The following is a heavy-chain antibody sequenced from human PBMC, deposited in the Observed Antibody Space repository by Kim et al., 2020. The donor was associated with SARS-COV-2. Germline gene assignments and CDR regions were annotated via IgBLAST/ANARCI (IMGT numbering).Heavy chain of an antibody. CDR1: GFTFSSYA. Sequence: GGSLRLSCAASGFTFSSYAMSWVRQAPGKGLEWVSAISGSGGSTYYADSVKGRFTISRDNSKNTLYLQMNSLRAEDTAVYYCAKGIAAAGHRTHPFDYWGQGTLVTVSS. V-gene: IGHV3-23*01. CDR3: AKGIAAAGHRTHPFDY. J-gene: IGHJ4*02. CDR2: ISGSGGST. D-gene: IGHD6-13*01.